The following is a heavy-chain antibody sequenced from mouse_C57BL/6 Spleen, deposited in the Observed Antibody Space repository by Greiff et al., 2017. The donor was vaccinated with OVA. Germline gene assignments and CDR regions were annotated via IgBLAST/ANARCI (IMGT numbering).Heavy chain of an antibody. CDR2: ISNGGGST. J-gene: IGHJ3*01. D-gene: IGHD1-1*01. CDR3: ARGGSSLAWFAY. CDR1: GFTFSDYY. Sequence: EVHLVESGGGLVQPGGSLKLSCAASGFTFSDYYMYWVRQTPEQRLEWVAYISNGGGSTYYPDTVKGRFTISRDNAKNTLYLQMSRLKSEDTAMYYCARGGSSLAWFAYRGKGALVAVSA. V-gene: IGHV5-12*01.